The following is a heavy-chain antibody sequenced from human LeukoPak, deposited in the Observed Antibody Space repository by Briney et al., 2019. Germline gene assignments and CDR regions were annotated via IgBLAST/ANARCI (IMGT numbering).Heavy chain of an antibody. CDR1: GGSFSGYY. D-gene: IGHD3-3*01. CDR3: ARQASDFWSGLMGFDP. J-gene: IGHJ5*02. Sequence: SETLSLTCAVYGGSFSGYYWSWIRQPPGKGLEWIGYIYTSGSTNYNPSLKSRVTISVDTSKNQFSLKLGFVTAADTAVYYCARQASDFWSGLMGFDPWGQGTLVTVSS. V-gene: IGHV4-4*09. CDR2: IYTSGST.